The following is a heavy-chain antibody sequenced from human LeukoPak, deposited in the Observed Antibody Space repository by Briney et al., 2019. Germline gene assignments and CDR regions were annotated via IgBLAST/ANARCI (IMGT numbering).Heavy chain of an antibody. V-gene: IGHV4-59*12. Sequence: SETLSLTCTVSGGSISSYYWSWIRQPPGRGLEWIGYIYYSGSTNYNPSLKSRVTISVDTSKNQFSLKLSSVTAADTAVYYCAREGCSGGSCFIDAFDIWGQGTMVTVSS. CDR2: IYYSGST. D-gene: IGHD2-15*01. CDR1: GGSISSYY. J-gene: IGHJ3*02. CDR3: AREGCSGGSCFIDAFDI.